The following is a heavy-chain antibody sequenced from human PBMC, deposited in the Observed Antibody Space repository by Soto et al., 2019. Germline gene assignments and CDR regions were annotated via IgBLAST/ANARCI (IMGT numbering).Heavy chain of an antibody. CDR3: ARSRGSYYSNFDS. CDR1: ADTFTGYT. J-gene: IGHJ4*02. Sequence: QVQLVQSGAEVKKPGSSVKLSCKASADTFTGYTVTWVRQAPGQGLEWVGRVIPILGASNFAQKFQGRVTISADKSTDTAYMVLTGLTSEDTAVYYCARSRGSYYSNFDSWGQGTLVTVSS. D-gene: IGHD3-10*01. V-gene: IGHV1-69*08. CDR2: VIPILGAS.